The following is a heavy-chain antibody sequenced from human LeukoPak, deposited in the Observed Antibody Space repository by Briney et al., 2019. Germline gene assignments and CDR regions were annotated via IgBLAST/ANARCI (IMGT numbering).Heavy chain of an antibody. Sequence: GASVKVSCKASGYTFTSYDINWVRQATGQGLEWMGWMNPNSGNTGYAQKFQGRVTITRNTSISTAYIELSSLRSEDTAVYYCARGVDTANYYYYMDVWGKGTTVTVSS. CDR3: ARGVDTANYYYYMDV. CDR1: GYTFTSYD. CDR2: MNPNSGNT. D-gene: IGHD5-18*01. J-gene: IGHJ6*03. V-gene: IGHV1-8*03.